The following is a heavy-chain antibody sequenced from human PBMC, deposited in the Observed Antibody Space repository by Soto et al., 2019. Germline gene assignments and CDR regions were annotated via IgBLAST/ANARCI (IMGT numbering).Heavy chain of an antibody. Sequence: PGGSLRLSCAASGFTFSSYSMNWVRQAPGKGLEWVSSISSSSSYIYYADSVKGRFTISRDNAKNSLYLQMNSLRAEDTAVYYCARAKGPYCSGGSCYSVLNAFDIWGQGTMVTVSS. CDR3: ARAKGPYCSGGSCYSVLNAFDI. D-gene: IGHD2-15*01. J-gene: IGHJ3*02. V-gene: IGHV3-21*01. CDR2: ISSSSSYI. CDR1: GFTFSSYS.